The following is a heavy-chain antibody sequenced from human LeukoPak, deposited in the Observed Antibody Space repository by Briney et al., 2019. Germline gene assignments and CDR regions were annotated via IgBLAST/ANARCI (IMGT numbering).Heavy chain of an antibody. Sequence: SETLSLTCTVSGGSISSYYWSWIRQPPGKGLEWIGYIYYSGSTNYNPSLKSRVTISVDTSKNQFSLKLSPVTAADTAVYYCARHRIVGAYYFDYWGQGTLVTVSS. CDR3: ARHRIVGAYYFDY. D-gene: IGHD1-26*01. CDR1: GGSISSYY. V-gene: IGHV4-59*08. CDR2: IYYSGST. J-gene: IGHJ4*02.